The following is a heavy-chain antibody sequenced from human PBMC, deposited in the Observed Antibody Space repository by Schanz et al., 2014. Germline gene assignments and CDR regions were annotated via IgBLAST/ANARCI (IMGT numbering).Heavy chain of an antibody. CDR1: GFTFSSYW. V-gene: IGHV3-7*01. Sequence: EVQLVESGGGLVQPGGSLRLSCAASGFTFSSYWMSWVRQAPGEGLEWVANIKQDGSEKYYVDSVKGRFTISRDNAKNSLYLQMNSLRPEDTAVYYCARDPNSVNEIDYWGQGTLVIVSS. D-gene: IGHD5-12*01. J-gene: IGHJ4*02. CDR2: IKQDGSEK. CDR3: ARDPNSVNEIDY.